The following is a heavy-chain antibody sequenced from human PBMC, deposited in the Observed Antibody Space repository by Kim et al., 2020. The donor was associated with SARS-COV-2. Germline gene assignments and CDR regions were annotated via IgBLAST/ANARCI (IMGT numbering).Heavy chain of an antibody. Sequence: SVRCRFTISRANSENTLYLQMNSLRAEDTAVYYCARDPLGEVGARGQADYWGQGTLVTVSS. D-gene: IGHD1-26*01. CDR3: ARDPLGEVGARGQADY. V-gene: IGHV3-53*01. J-gene: IGHJ4*02.